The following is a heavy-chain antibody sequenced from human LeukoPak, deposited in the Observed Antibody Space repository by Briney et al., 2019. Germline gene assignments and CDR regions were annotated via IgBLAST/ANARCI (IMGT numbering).Heavy chain of an antibody. CDR1: GYSFTSYW. V-gene: IGHV5-51*01. J-gene: IGHJ4*02. Sequence: GESLKISCKGSGYSFTSYWIGWVRQMPGKGLEWMGIIYPGDSDTRYSPSLQGQVTISADKSISTAYLQWSSLKASDTAMYYCARHRYYYDSSGYPDYYFDYWGQGTLVTVSS. D-gene: IGHD3-22*01. CDR2: IYPGDSDT. CDR3: ARHRYYYDSSGYPDYYFDY.